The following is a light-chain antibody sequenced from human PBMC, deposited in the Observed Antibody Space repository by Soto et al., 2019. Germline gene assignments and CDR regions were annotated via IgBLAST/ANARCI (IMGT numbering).Light chain of an antibody. J-gene: IGLJ1*01. Sequence: QSALTQPPSVSGSPGQSVTISCTGTSSDVGGYDRVSWYQQPPDTAPKVMIYEVINRPSGVPDRFSGSKSGNTASLTISGLQAEDEADYYCCSFSSGGTTYVLGTGTKLTVL. CDR2: EVI. V-gene: IGLV2-18*02. CDR1: SSDVGGYDR. CDR3: CSFSSGGTTYV.